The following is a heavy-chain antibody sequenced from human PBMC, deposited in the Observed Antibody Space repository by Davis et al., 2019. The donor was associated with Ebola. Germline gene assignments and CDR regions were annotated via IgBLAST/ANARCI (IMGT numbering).Heavy chain of an antibody. V-gene: IGHV1-3*01. D-gene: IGHD3-16*01. CDR3: ARDRIVLSRGDWFDP. J-gene: IGHJ5*02. CDR2: INAGNGNT. Sequence: AASVTVSCKASGYTFTSYAMHWVRQAPGQRLEWMGWINAGNGNTKYSQKFQGRVTITRDTSASTAYMELSSLRSEDTAVYYRARDRIVLSRGDWFDPWGQGTLVTVSS. CDR1: GYTFTSYA.